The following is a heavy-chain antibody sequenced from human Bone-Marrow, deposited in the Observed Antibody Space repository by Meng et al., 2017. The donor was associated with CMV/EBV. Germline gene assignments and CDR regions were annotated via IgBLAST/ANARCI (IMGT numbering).Heavy chain of an antibody. CDR1: GLTFIGFW. V-gene: IGHV3-7*01. CDR2: IKEDGSEK. CDR3: ARGGNDAYYYYYYGMDV. Sequence: GESLKISCEASGLTFIGFWMSWVRQAPGKGLEWVANIKEDGSEKHYVDAVKGRFTISRDNAKNSLYLQMNSLRAEDTAVYYCARGGNDAYYYYYYGMDVWGQGTTVTVSS. D-gene: IGHD1-1*01. J-gene: IGHJ6*02.